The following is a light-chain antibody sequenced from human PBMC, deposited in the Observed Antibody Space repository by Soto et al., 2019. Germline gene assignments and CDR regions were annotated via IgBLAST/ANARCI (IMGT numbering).Light chain of an antibody. CDR1: NSDVGSYNF. V-gene: IGLV2-23*01. Sequence: QSALTQPASVSGSPGQSITISCTGTNSDVGSYNFVSWYQQYPGKVPKLMIYEGSQRPSGVSNRFSGSKSGNTASLTISGLQAEDEADYYCCSYAGSSTYVFGTGTKLTVL. CDR3: CSYAGSSTYV. CDR2: EGS. J-gene: IGLJ1*01.